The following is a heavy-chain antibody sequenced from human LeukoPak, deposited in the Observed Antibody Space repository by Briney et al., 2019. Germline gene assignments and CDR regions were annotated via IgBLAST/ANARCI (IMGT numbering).Heavy chain of an antibody. CDR2: IYYSGGT. CDR3: AGASLYYDSSGQRTFDI. CDR1: GGSISSYY. Sequence: SETLSLTCTVSGGSISSYYWNWIRQPPGKGLEWIGYIYYSGGTNYNPSLKSRVTVSLDTFKNQFSLKLSSVTAADTAVHYCAGASLYYDSSGQRTFDIWGQGTMVTVSS. J-gene: IGHJ3*02. V-gene: IGHV4-59*01. D-gene: IGHD3-22*01.